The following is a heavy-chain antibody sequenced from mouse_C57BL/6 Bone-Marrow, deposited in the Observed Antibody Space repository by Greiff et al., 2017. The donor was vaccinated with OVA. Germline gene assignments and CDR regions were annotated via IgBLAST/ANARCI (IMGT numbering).Heavy chain of an antibody. CDR1: GYSITSGYY. CDR2: ISYDGSN. CDR3: ARVAY. Sequence: EVKVEESGPGLVKPSQSLSLTCSVTGYSITSGYYWNWIRQFPGNKLEWMGYISYDGSNNYNPSLKNRISITRDTSKNQFFLKLNSVTTEDTATYYCARVAYWGQGTLVTVSA. V-gene: IGHV3-6*01. J-gene: IGHJ3*01.